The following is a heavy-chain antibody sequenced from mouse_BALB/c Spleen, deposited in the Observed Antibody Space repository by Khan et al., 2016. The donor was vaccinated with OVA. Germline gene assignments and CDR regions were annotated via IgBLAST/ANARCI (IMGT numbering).Heavy chain of an antibody. V-gene: IGHV14-1*02. CDR3: ARRCYGNYWFAY. CDR1: GFNIKDYY. Sequence: EVKLQESGAELVRPGALVKLSCKASGFNIKDYYMLWVKQRPEQGLEWIGWIDPENGNTIYDPKFQDKASITAETSSKTAYLQLISLTAEDTAVYYCARRCYGNYWFAYWGQGTLVTVSA. J-gene: IGHJ3*01. CDR2: IDPENGNT. D-gene: IGHD2-1*01.